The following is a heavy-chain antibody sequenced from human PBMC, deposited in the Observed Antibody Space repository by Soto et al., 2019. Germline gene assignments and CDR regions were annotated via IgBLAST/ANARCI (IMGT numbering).Heavy chain of an antibody. CDR3: AKDATVVVAATDDAFDI. CDR2: ISGSGGST. V-gene: IGHV3-23*01. CDR1: GFTFSSYA. J-gene: IGHJ3*02. Sequence: EVQLLESGGGLVQPGGSLRLSCAASGFTFSSYAMSWVRQAPGKGLEWVSAISGSGGSTYYADSVKGRFTISRDNSKKTLYLQMNSLRAEDTAVYYCAKDATVVVAATDDAFDIWGQGTMVTVSS. D-gene: IGHD2-15*01.